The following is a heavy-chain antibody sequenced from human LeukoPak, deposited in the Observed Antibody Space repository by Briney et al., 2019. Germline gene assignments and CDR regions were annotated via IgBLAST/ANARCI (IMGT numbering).Heavy chain of an antibody. V-gene: IGHV3-33*01. D-gene: IGHD3-3*01. CDR1: AFTFSTYG. Sequence: PGGSLRLSCAASAFTFSTYGMHWVRQAPGKGLEWVAVIWYDGSNKYYADSVRGRFTISRDNFKNTLYLQMNSLRAEDTAVYYCARDLEIGSSSYYFDYWGQGTLVTVSS. CDR2: IWYDGSNK. J-gene: IGHJ4*02. CDR3: ARDLEIGSSSYYFDY.